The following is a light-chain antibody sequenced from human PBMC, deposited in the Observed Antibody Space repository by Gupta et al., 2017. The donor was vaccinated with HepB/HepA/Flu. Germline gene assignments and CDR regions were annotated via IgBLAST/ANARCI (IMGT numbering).Light chain of an antibody. V-gene: IGLV2-18*02. CDR1: SSDAGSYNR. J-gene: IGLJ2*01. CDR3: SSYTSSSTVA. Sequence: QSALTQPPSVSGSPGPSVTISCTGTSSDAGSYNRVSWFQQPPGTAPKLIISEVSNRPSGVPDRFSGSKSGNTASLTISGLQAEDEADYYCSSYTSSSTVAFGGGTKLTVL. CDR2: EVS.